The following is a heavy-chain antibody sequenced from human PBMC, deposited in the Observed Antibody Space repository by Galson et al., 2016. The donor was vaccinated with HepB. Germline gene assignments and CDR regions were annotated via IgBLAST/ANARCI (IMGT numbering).Heavy chain of an antibody. CDR2: IDWDDDK. D-gene: IGHD1-26*01. V-gene: IGHV2-70*11. Sequence: PALVKPPQTLTLTCTFSGFSLTTNGMSMSWTRQPPGKALEWLARIDWDDDKYYSPSLKTRLYISKDTSKNQVVLMMTNMDPVDTGTYFCARTRVGVVDYWGQGTLVTVSS. CDR3: ARTRVGVVDY. CDR1: GFSLTTNGMS. J-gene: IGHJ4*02.